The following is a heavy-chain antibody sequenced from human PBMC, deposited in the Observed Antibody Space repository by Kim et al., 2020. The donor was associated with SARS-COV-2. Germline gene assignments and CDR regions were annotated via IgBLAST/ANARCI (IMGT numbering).Heavy chain of an antibody. V-gene: IGHV1-69*13. Sequence: SVKVSCKASGGTFSSYAISWVRQAPGQGLEWMGGIIPIFGTANYAQKFQGRVTITADESTSTAYMELSSLRSEDTAVYYCARTPGVVRGVIGWFDPWGQGTLVTVSS. CDR2: IIPIFGTA. J-gene: IGHJ5*02. D-gene: IGHD3-10*01. CDR3: ARTPGVVRGVIGWFDP. CDR1: GGTFSSYA.